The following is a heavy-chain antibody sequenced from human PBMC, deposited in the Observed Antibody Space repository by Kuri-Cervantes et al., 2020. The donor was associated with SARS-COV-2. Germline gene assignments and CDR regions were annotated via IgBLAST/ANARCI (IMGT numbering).Heavy chain of an antibody. Sequence: SETLSLTCTVSGASISNESYYWSWIRQPAGKGLEWIGRFYTTERINYNPSLKSRVTISVDTSKNQFSLRLTSVTAADTAVYYCARDVVHTYGWRAFDYWGQGSLVTVSS. V-gene: IGHV4-61*02. J-gene: IGHJ4*02. CDR3: ARDVVHTYGWRAFDY. CDR1: GASISNESYY. CDR2: FYTTERI. D-gene: IGHD5-18*01.